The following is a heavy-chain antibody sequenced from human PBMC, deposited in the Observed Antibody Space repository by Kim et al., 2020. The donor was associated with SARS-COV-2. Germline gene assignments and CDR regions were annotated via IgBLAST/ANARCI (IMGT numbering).Heavy chain of an antibody. Sequence: SETLYLTCAVSGGSISSSNWWSWVRQPPGKGLEWIGEIYHSGSTNYNPSLKSRVTISVDKSKNQLSLKLSSVTAADTAVYYCARLGQQLVLPYYYYGMDVWCQGTTVTVSS. CDR1: GGSISSSNW. CDR2: IYHSGST. D-gene: IGHD6-13*01. V-gene: IGHV4-4*02. J-gene: IGHJ6*02. CDR3: ARLGQQLVLPYYYYGMDV.